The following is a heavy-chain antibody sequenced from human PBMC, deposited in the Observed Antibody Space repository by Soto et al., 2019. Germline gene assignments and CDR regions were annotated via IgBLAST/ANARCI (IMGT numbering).Heavy chain of an antibody. V-gene: IGHV1-18*01. CDR3: ARILGIAAAGTDYYYYGMDV. D-gene: IGHD6-13*01. CDR1: GYTFTSYG. CDR2: ISAYNGNT. J-gene: IGHJ6*02. Sequence: ASVKVSCKASGYTFTSYGISWVRQAPGQGLKWMGWISAYNGNTNYAQKLQGRVTMTTDASTSTAYMELRSLRSDDTAVYYCARILGIAAAGTDYYYYGMDVWGQGTTVTVSS.